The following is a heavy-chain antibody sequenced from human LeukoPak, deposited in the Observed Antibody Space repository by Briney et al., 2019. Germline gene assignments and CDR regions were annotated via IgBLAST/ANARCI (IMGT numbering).Heavy chain of an antibody. V-gene: IGHV3-30*04. CDR1: AFTFSSYA. J-gene: IGHJ3*02. Sequence: SLRLSWAAAAFTFSSYAIDCVSQAPSNGRGWVAVISYDGNNKYYAGSVKGRFTISRANSKNTLYPQMNSLRAEDTAVYYCARESDSSGYLGDAFDTWGQGTMVTVSS. CDR3: ARESDSSGYLGDAFDT. D-gene: IGHD3-22*01. CDR2: ISYDGNNK.